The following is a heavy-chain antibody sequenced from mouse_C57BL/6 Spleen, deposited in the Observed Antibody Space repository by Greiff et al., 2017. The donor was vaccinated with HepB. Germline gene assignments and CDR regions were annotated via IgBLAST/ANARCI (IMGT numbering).Heavy chain of an antibody. V-gene: IGHV1-82*01. CDR1: GYAFSSSW. Sequence: LVESGPELVKPGASVKISCKASGYAFSSSWMNWVKQRPGKGLEWIGRIYPGDGDTNYNGKFKGQATLTADKSASTAYMQRSSLTSEDAAVYFCAREGGTRYAMDDGGQGTSVTVSS. CDR3: AREGGTRYAMDD. CDR2: IYPGDGDT. J-gene: IGHJ4*01. D-gene: IGHD3-3*01.